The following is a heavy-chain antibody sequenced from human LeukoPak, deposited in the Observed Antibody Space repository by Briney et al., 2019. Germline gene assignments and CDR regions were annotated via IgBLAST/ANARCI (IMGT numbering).Heavy chain of an antibody. CDR1: GFTFSSYA. CDR2: ITGSGGST. Sequence: GGSLRLSCAASGFTFSSYAMSWVRQAPGKGLGWVSGITGSGGSTYYADSVKGRFTISRDNSKNTLYLQMNSLRAEDTAVYYCAKVTYYYDSSGYSGLDYWGQGTLVTVSS. CDR3: AKVTYYYDSSGYSGLDY. D-gene: IGHD3-22*01. J-gene: IGHJ4*02. V-gene: IGHV3-23*01.